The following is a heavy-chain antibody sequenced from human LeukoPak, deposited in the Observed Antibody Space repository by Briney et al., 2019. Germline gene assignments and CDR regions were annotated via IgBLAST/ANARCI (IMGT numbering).Heavy chain of an antibody. CDR1: GGSISSSSYY. V-gene: IGHV4-39*07. CDR2: IYYSGST. Sequence: SETLSLTCTVSGGSISSSSYYWGWIRQPPGKGLEWIGSIYYSGSTYYNPSLKSRVTISVDTSKNQFSLKLSSVTAADTAVYYCASEPGRHLTNWFDPWGQGTLVTVSS. J-gene: IGHJ5*02. CDR3: ASEPGRHLTNWFDP. D-gene: IGHD1-14*01.